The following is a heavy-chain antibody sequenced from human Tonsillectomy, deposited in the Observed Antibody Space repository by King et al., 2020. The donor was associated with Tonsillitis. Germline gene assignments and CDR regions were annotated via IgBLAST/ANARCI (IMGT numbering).Heavy chain of an antibody. CDR3: ARDPNLEWSHHHYYYGMDV. Sequence: VQLVESGGGVVQPGRSLRLSCAASGFTFNTYSMHWVRQAPGKGLEWVAVISYDGSNEYYADSVKGRFTIFRDNSKNTLSLQMNRLRAEDTAVYYCARDPNLEWSHHHYYYGMDVWGQGTTVTVSS. CDR2: ISYDGSNE. CDR1: GFTFNTYS. D-gene: IGHD3-3*01. J-gene: IGHJ6*02. V-gene: IGHV3-30*04.